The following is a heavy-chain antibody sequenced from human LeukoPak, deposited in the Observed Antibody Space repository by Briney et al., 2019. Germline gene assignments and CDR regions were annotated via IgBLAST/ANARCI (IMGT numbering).Heavy chain of an antibody. CDR3: AREYSAFDY. D-gene: IGHD5-12*01. Sequence: SEALSLTCTVSGDPINIHTDYKWTWIRQPPGKGLEWIGYVYYTGNTNCNPSFQSRVTISVDTSKNQFSLKLTSVTAADTAVYYCAREYSAFDYCGQGTLVTVSS. V-gene: IGHV4-61*08. CDR1: GDPINIHTDYK. J-gene: IGHJ4*02. CDR2: VYYTGNT.